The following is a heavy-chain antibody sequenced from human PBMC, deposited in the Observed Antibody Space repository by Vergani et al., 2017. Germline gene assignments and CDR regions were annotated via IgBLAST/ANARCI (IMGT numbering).Heavy chain of an antibody. D-gene: IGHD3-10*01. J-gene: IGHJ6*02. V-gene: IGHV4-38-2*01. CDR3: AIHRGWGGFFPSSYFYEMDV. CDR2: IHHSGDT. CDR1: DSSIMTNPY. Sequence: QVQLQESGPGLVKPSETLSLTCDVSDSSIMTNPYWGWFRQSPGKGLEWIGCIHHSGDTHYNSSLKSGVSISIVSSSKFSLSLTSVSAAVTAIYYCAIHRGWGGFFPSSYFYEMDVWGHGTTVTVSS.